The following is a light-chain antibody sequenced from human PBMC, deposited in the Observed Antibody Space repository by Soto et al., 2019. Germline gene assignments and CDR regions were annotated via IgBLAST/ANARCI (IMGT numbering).Light chain of an antibody. CDR2: DAS. V-gene: IGKV3-11*01. Sequence: IVLTQSPATLSLSPGERATLSCRASQSVSSFLACYQQKPGQAPRLLIYDASNRATGSPARFSGSGSGTNFTLTISSLEPEDFAVYYCQQRSNLPPFTFGPGTKVDI. CDR1: QSVSSF. CDR3: QQRSNLPPFT. J-gene: IGKJ3*01.